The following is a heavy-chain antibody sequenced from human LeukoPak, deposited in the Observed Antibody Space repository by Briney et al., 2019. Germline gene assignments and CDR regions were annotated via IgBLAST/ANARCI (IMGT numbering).Heavy chain of an antibody. J-gene: IGHJ4*02. V-gene: IGHV1-69*13. CDR2: IIPIFGTA. D-gene: IGHD5-18*01. CDR1: GGTFSSYA. Sequence: ASVKVSCKASGGTFSSYAISWVRQAPGQGLEWMGGIIPIFGTANYAQKFQGRVTITADESTSTAYMELSSLRSEDTAVYYCARSGYSYDYFDYWGQGTLVTVSS. CDR3: ARSGYSYDYFDY.